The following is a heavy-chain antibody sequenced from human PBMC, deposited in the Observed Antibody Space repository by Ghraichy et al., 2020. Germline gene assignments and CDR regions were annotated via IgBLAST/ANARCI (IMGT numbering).Heavy chain of an antibody. V-gene: IGHV3-7*01. CDR3: VRFVRAFDF. J-gene: IGHJ3*01. Sequence: GESLNISWAGSGFTFSNYWMGWVRQTPGKGLEWVANIKEDGSDEHYVDSVKGRFTISRDNAKNSLYLQMNSLRAGDTAVYYCVRFVRAFDFWGQGTMVTVSS. CDR2: IKEDGSDE. CDR1: GFTFSNYW. D-gene: IGHD2-8*01.